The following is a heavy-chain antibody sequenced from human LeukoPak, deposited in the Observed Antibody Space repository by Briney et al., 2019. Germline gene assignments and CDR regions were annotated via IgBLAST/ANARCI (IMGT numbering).Heavy chain of an antibody. CDR1: GGSISSYY. Sequence: ETLSLTCTVSGGSISSYYWSWVRQAPGKGLEWVANIKQDGSEKYYVDSVKGRFTISRDNAKNSLYLQMNSLRAEDTALYYCAKSGFGDLSSAYYYYGMGVWGQGTTVTVSS. CDR2: IKQDGSEK. D-gene: IGHD3-10*01. V-gene: IGHV3-7*03. J-gene: IGHJ6*02. CDR3: AKSGFGDLSSAYYYYGMGV.